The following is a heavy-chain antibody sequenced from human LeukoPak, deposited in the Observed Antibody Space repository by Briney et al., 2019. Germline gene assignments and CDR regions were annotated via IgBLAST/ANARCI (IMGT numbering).Heavy chain of an antibody. Sequence: GRSLRLSCAASGFTFSSYAMHWVRQAPGKGLEWVAVISYDGSNKYYADSVKGRFTISRDNPKNTLYLQMNSLRAEDTAVYYCARARTLYEPQDYWGQGTLVTVSS. CDR2: ISYDGSNK. CDR1: GFTFSSYA. V-gene: IGHV3-30*04. D-gene: IGHD3-16*01. CDR3: ARARTLYEPQDY. J-gene: IGHJ4*02.